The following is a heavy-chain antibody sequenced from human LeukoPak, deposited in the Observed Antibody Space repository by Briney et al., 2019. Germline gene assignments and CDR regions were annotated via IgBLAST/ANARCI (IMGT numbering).Heavy chain of an antibody. CDR3: AKERATTTTFDY. Sequence: QAGGPLRLSCAASGFTFSTYAMSWVRQAPGKGLEWVSLISGSGGGTYYANSVKGRFTISRDNSKNTLYLQMDSLRTEDTAVYYCAKERATTTTFDYWGQGTLVTVSS. J-gene: IGHJ4*02. CDR2: ISGSGGGT. D-gene: IGHD1-26*01. V-gene: IGHV3-23*01. CDR1: GFTFSTYA.